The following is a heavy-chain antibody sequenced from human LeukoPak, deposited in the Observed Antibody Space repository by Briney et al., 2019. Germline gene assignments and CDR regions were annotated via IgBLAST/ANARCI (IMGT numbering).Heavy chain of an antibody. V-gene: IGHV4-4*07. CDR1: GGSISSYY. CDR3: ARGSYCSSTSCYYYYYYMDV. D-gene: IGHD2-2*01. Sequence: PSETLSLTCTVSGGSISSYYWSWIRQPAGKGLEWIGRIYTSGSTNYNPSLKSRFTMSLDTSKNPFSLKLSSVTAADTAVYYCARGSYCSSTSCYYYYYYMDVWGKGTTVTVSS. J-gene: IGHJ6*03. CDR2: IYTSGST.